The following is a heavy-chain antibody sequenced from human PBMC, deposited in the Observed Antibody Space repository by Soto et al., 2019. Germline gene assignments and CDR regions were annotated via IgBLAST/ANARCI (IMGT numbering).Heavy chain of an antibody. J-gene: IGHJ6*02. Sequence: GGSLRLSCAASGFTFISYGMHWVRQAPGNGLEWVAVIWYDGSNKYYADSVKGRFTISRDNSKNTLYLQMNSLRAEDTAVYYCARAIGGWYPYYYYYGMDVWGQGTTVTVSS. CDR3: ARAIGGWYPYYYYYGMDV. CDR2: IWYDGSNK. V-gene: IGHV3-33*01. D-gene: IGHD6-19*01. CDR1: GFTFISYG.